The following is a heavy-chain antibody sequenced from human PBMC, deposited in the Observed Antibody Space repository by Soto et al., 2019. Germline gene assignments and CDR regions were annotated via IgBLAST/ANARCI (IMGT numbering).Heavy chain of an antibody. CDR2: IIAIFGTA. Sequence: QVQLVQSGAEVKKPGSSVKVSCKASGGPFSSYAISWVRQAPGQGLAWMGGIIAIFGTANYAQKFQGRVTITADKSTSTAYMELSSLRSEDTAVYYCARGARWIQLWTDWYFDLWGRGTLVTVSS. V-gene: IGHV1-69*06. J-gene: IGHJ2*01. D-gene: IGHD5-18*01. CDR1: GGPFSSYA. CDR3: ARGARWIQLWTDWYFDL.